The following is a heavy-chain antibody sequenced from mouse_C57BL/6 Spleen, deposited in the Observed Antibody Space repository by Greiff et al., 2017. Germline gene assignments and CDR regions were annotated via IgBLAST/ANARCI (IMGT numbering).Heavy chain of an antibody. CDR3: ASRYYGSVYFDY. D-gene: IGHD1-1*01. J-gene: IGHJ2*01. V-gene: IGHV1-26*01. Sequence: EVQLQQSGPELVKPGASVKISCKASGYTFTDYYMNWVKQSHGKSLEWIGDINPNNGGTSYNQKFKGKATLTVDKSSSTAYMELRSLTSEDSAVYYCASRYYGSVYFDYWGQGTTLTVSS. CDR2: INPNNGGT. CDR1: GYTFTDYY.